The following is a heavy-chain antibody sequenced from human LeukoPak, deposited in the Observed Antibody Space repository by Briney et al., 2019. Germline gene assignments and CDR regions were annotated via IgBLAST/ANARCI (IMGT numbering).Heavy chain of an antibody. D-gene: IGHD2-15*01. CDR3: ARDWGSCSGGSCFIFDY. V-gene: IGHV3-23*01. Sequence: GGSLRLSCAASGFTFSNYAMSWVRQAPGKGLEWVSAISGSGGSTYYADSVKGRFTISRDNSKNTLYLQMNSLRAEDTAVYYCARDWGSCSGGSCFIFDYWGQGTLVTVSS. CDR1: GFTFSNYA. CDR2: ISGSGGST. J-gene: IGHJ4*02.